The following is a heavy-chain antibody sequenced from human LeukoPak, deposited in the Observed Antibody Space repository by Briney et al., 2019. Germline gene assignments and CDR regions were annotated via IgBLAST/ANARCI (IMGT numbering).Heavy chain of an antibody. CDR2: IIPIFGTA. Sequence: SVKVSCKASGGTFSSYAISWVRQAPGQGLEWMGGIIPIFGTANYAQKFQGRVTITADESTSTAYMELSSMRSEDTAVYYCAREGPRRDGYNYCLGHWGQGTLVTVSS. D-gene: IGHD5-24*01. J-gene: IGHJ4*02. V-gene: IGHV1-69*13. CDR1: GGTFSSYA. CDR3: AREGPRRDGYNYCLGH.